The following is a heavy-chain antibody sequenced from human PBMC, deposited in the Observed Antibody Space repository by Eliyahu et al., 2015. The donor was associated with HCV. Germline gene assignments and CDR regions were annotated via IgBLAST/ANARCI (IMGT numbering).Heavy chain of an antibody. D-gene: IGHD6-19*01. Sequence: MHWVRQAPGQGLEWMGWINPNSGGTNYAQKFQGRVTMTRDTXISTAYMELSRLRSDDTAVYYCARWHRPSGWYLPAYDYWGQGTLVTVSS. V-gene: IGHV1-2*02. CDR2: INPNSGGT. J-gene: IGHJ4*02. CDR3: ARWHRPSGWYLPAYDY.